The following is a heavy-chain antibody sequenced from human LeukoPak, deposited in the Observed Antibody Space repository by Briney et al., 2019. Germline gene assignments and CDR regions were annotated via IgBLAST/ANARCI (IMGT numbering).Heavy chain of an antibody. D-gene: IGHD6-19*01. Sequence: ASVKVSCKPSGYTFTVYYLHWVRQAPGQALEWMGWINPNTGATVYAQNFQGRVTMSRDTSISTAYLDLSGLRFDDTAVYYCARDRVGSGWPRPFYFEVWGQGTLVTVSS. CDR3: ARDRVGSGWPRPFYFEV. V-gene: IGHV1-2*02. CDR2: INPNTGAT. CDR1: GYTFTVYY. J-gene: IGHJ4*02.